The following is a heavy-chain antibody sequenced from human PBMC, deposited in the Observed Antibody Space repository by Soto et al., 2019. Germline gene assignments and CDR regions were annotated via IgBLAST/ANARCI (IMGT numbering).Heavy chain of an antibody. CDR3: ARTDLYCSGGSCYNYFDY. CDR2: INPNSGGT. D-gene: IGHD2-15*01. CDR1: GYTFTGYY. J-gene: IGHJ4*02. Sequence: ASVKVSCKASGYTFTGYYMHCVRQAPGQGLEWMGWINPNSGGTNYAQKFQGWVTMTRDTSISTAYMELSRLRSDDTAVYYCARTDLYCSGGSCYNYFDYWGQGTLVTVSS. V-gene: IGHV1-2*04.